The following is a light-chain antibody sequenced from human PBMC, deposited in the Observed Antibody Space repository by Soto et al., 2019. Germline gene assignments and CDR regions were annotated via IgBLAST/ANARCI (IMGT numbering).Light chain of an antibody. CDR1: SSDVGAYNY. CDR3: SSSTTSSTHVI. CDR2: EVS. Sequence: QSALTQPASVSGSPGQSITISCTGTSSDVGAYNYVSWYQQHPGKAPKLIVFEVSNRPSGVSNRFSGSKSGNTASLTISGLQAEDEADYYCSSSTTSSTHVIFGGGTKVTVL. J-gene: IGLJ2*01. V-gene: IGLV2-14*01.